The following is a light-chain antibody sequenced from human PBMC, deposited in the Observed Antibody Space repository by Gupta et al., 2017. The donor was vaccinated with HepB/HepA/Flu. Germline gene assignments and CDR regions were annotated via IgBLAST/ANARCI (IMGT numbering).Light chain of an antibody. CDR1: QSLAHSNENTY. CDR3: RQAKQFPRT. Sequence: DIVMTQTPLSSPVTLGQPASISCRSSQSLAHSNENTYLSWLQQRPGQPPRLLIYKSSNRFSGVPDRFSGSGAGTDFTLKISMVDAEDVGVYYCRQAKQFPRTFGQGTKLEMK. CDR2: KSS. V-gene: IGKV2-24*01. J-gene: IGKJ1*01.